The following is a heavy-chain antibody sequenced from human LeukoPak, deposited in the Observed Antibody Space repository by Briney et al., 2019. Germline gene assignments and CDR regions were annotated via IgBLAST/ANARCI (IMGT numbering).Heavy chain of an antibody. Sequence: RASVKVSCKASGGTFSSYAISWVRQAPGQGLEWMGWISAYNGNTNYAQEFQGRVTMTTDASTSTAYLELRSLRSDDTAVYYCARGGGLVPGTWFDPWGQGTLVTVSS. D-gene: IGHD6-19*01. J-gene: IGHJ5*02. CDR3: ARGGGLVPGTWFDP. CDR2: ISAYNGNT. CDR1: GGTFSSYA. V-gene: IGHV1-18*01.